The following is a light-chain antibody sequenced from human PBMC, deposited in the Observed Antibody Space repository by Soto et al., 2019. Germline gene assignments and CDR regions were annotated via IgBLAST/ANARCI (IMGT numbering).Light chain of an antibody. Sequence: QSVLTQPPSVSGAPGQTVTMSCTGSSSNFGAGYDVHWYQQLPGTAPKLLIYDDDKRPSGIPDRFSGSKSGTSATLGITGFRTGDEADYYCGSWDSSLSAYVFGTGTKLTVL. CDR3: GSWDSSLSAYV. CDR2: DDD. V-gene: IGLV1-51*01. J-gene: IGLJ1*01. CDR1: SSNFGAGY.